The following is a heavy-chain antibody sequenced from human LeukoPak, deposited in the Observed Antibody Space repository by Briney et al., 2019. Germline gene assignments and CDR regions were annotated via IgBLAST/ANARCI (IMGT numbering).Heavy chain of an antibody. J-gene: IGHJ4*02. D-gene: IGHD2-15*01. CDR2: IYYSGST. CDR1: GGSISCYY. V-gene: IGHV4-59*08. CDR3: ARRGGPCSGGSCYSV. Sequence: SETLSLTCTVSGGSISCYYWSRIRQPPGKGLEWIGYIYYSGSTNYNPSLKSRVTISVDTSENQFSLKLSSVTAADTAVYYCARRGGPCSGGSCYSVWGQGTLVTVSS.